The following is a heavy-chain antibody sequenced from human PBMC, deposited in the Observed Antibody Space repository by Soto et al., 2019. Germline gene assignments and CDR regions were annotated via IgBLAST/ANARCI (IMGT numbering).Heavy chain of an antibody. V-gene: IGHV1-69*12. J-gene: IGHJ4*02. CDR3: VTVVAIPGYPDN. CDR2: LVPIVDPS. D-gene: IGHD5-12*01. CDR1: GGTFSSYA. Sequence: QVQLVQSGAEVRQPTSSVKVSCKTSGGTFSSYAISWVRQAPGQGLEWMGGLVPIVDPSTYAQKFQGRVTITADESTSTVYMELSSLRSDDTAVYYCVTVVAIPGYPDNWGQGTLVTVSS.